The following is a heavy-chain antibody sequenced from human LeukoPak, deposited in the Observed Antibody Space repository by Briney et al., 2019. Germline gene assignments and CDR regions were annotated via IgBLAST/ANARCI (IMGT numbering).Heavy chain of an antibody. CDR1: GFSLTHDA. V-gene: IGHV3-33*08. Sequence: GGSLRLSCAASGFSLTHDAIHWVRQAPGKGLEWVAVIWYDGSNKYYADSVKGRFTISRDNSKNTLYLQMNSLRAEDTAVYYCATVRSCSGGDCYYLDYWGQGTLVTVSS. J-gene: IGHJ4*02. CDR3: ATVRSCSGGDCYYLDY. CDR2: IWYDGSNK. D-gene: IGHD2-21*02.